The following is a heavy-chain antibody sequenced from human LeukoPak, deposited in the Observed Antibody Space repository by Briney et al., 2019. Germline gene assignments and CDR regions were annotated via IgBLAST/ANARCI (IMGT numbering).Heavy chain of an antibody. D-gene: IGHD3-3*01. CDR3: ARAPVGYDFWSGYPPYYYYGMDV. V-gene: IGHV4-30-4*08. J-gene: IGHJ6*02. CDR2: IYYSGST. Sequence: SQTLSLTCTVSGGSISSGDYYWRWPRQPPGTGLEWIGYIYYSGSTYYNPSLKSRVTISVDTSKNQFSLKLSSVTAADTAVYYCARAPVGYDFWSGYPPYYYYGMDVWGQGTTVTVPS. CDR1: GGSISSGDYY.